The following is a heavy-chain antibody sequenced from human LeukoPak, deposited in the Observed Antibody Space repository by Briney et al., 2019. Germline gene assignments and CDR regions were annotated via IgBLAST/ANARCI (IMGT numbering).Heavy chain of an antibody. CDR1: GFTFSSYA. J-gene: IGHJ6*02. CDR3: ARVLRYYDFWSGYLNYYYYYGMDV. V-gene: IGHV3-30-3*01. Sequence: GGSLRLSCAASGFTFSSYAMHWVRQAPGKGLEWVAVISYDGSNKYYADSVEGRFTISRDNSKNTLYLQMNSLRAEDTAVYYCARVLRYYDFWSGYLNYYYYYGMDVWGQGTTVTVSS. D-gene: IGHD3-3*01. CDR2: ISYDGSNK.